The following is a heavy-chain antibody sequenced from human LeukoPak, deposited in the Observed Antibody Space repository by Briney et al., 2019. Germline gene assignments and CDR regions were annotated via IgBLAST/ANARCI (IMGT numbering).Heavy chain of an antibody. V-gene: IGHV4-39*01. J-gene: IGHJ4*02. CDR2: IYYSGST. CDR3: AILSFSSGWNFDY. D-gene: IGHD6-19*01. Sequence: SETLSLTCTVSGGSIISSSYYWGWIRQPPGKGLEWSGSIYYSGSTYYNPSLKSRVTISVETSTNQSPLKLSSVSAPDTAVYYCAILSFSSGWNFDYWGQGTLVTVSS. CDR1: GGSIISSSYY.